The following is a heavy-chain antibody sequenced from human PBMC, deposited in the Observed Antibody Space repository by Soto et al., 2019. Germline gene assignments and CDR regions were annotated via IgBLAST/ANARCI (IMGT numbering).Heavy chain of an antibody. J-gene: IGHJ6*02. CDR2: IYYSGST. D-gene: IGHD6-13*01. CDR1: GGSISSSSYY. Sequence: SETLSLTCTVSGGSISSSSYYWGWIRQPPGKGLEWIGSIYYSGSTYYNPSLKSRVTISVDTSKNQFSLKLSSVTAADTAVYYCATQSGYSSSWGYYYYGMDVWGQGTTVTVSS. V-gene: IGHV4-39*01. CDR3: ATQSGYSSSWGYYYYGMDV.